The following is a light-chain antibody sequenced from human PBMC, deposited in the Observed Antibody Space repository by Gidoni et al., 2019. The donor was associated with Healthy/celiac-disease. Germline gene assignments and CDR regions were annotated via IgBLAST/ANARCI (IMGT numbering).Light chain of an antibody. J-gene: IGLJ2*01. Sequence: SSELTQPPSVSVSPGQTASITCSGDKLGDKYACWYQQKPGQSPVLVIYQDRKRPSGIPERFSGSNSGNTATLTISGTQAMDEADYYCQAWDSSTVVVFGGGTKLTVL. CDR2: QDR. V-gene: IGLV3-1*01. CDR3: QAWDSSTVVV. CDR1: KLGDKY.